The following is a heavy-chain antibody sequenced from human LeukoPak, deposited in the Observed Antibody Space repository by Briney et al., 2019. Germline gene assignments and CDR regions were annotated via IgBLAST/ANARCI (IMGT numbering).Heavy chain of an antibody. D-gene: IGHD3-10*01. Sequence: SETLSLTCAVYGGSFSGYYWSWIRQPPGKGLEWIGYIYYSGSTNYNASLKSRVTISVDTSKNQFSLKLSSVTAADTAVYYCARVDYYGSGSYPYYYYYMDVWGKGTTVTVSS. CDR3: ARVDYYGSGSYPYYYYYMDV. CDR1: GGSFSGYY. J-gene: IGHJ6*03. CDR2: IYYSGST. V-gene: IGHV4-59*01.